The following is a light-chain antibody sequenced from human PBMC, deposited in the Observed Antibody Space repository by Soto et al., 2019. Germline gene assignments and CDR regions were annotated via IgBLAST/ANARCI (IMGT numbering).Light chain of an antibody. Sequence: EIVMMQSPATLSVSPGERATLFCRASQSVRSNLAWYQQKPAQAPRLLIYGASTRATGITARFSGSGSGTEFTLTISSLQSEDFAIYYCQQYNNWPPAWTFGQGTKVEIK. CDR3: QQYNNWPPAWT. J-gene: IGKJ1*01. CDR1: QSVRSN. CDR2: GAS. V-gene: IGKV3-15*01.